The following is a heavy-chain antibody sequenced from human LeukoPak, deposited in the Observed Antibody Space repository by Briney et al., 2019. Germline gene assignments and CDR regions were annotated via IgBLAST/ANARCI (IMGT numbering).Heavy chain of an antibody. CDR2: IYYSGST. J-gene: IGHJ4*02. CDR3: ARLRRRVTHYFDY. V-gene: IGHV4-39*01. CDR1: GFTFSSRDWM. Sequence: GSLRLSCVASGFTFSSRDWMTWVRQPPGKGLEWIGSIYYSGSTYYNPSLKSRVTISVDTSKNQFSLRLSSVTAADTAVYYCARLRRRVTHYFDYWGQGTLATVSS. D-gene: IGHD2-21*02.